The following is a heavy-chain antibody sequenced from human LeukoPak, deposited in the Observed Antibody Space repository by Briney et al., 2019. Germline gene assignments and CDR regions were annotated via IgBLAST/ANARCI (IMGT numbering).Heavy chain of an antibody. V-gene: IGHV1-2*02. Sequence: GASVKVSCKASGYTFTGYYMHWVRQAPGQGLEWMGWINPNSGGTNYAQKFQGRVTMTRDTSISTAYMELSRLRSDDTAVYYCARDLGGLRYCSGGSCYPNNWFDPWGQGTLVTVSS. CDR1: GYTFTGYY. CDR2: INPNSGGT. CDR3: ARDLGGLRYCSGGSCYPNNWFDP. D-gene: IGHD2-15*01. J-gene: IGHJ5*02.